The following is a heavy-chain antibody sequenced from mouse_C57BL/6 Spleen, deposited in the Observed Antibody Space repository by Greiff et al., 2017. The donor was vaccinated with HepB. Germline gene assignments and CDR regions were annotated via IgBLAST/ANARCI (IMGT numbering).Heavy chain of an antibody. D-gene: IGHD2-10*01. CDR2: IYPRSGNT. J-gene: IGHJ4*01. V-gene: IGHV1-81*01. CDR3: ALDGPLLAMDY. Sequence: QVQLQESGAELARPGASVKLSCKASGYTFTSYGISWVKQRTGQGLEWIGEIYPRSGNTYYNEKFKGKATLTADKSSSTAYMELRSLTSEDSAVYFCALDGPLLAMDYWGQGTSVTVSS. CDR1: GYTFTSYG.